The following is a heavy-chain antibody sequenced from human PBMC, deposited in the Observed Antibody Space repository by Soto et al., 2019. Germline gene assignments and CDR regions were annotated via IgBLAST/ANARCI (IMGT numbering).Heavy chain of an antibody. CDR3: ATSPGRNY. V-gene: IGHV3-53*01. J-gene: IGHJ4*02. CDR2: IYSAGNT. D-gene: IGHD4-17*01. CDR1: GFTVSNNY. Sequence: VQLVESGGGLIQPGGSLRLSCAASGFTVSNNYMSWVRQAPGKGLEGVSVIYSAGNTFYSDSVKGRFTISRDNSKNTLYLQMSSLRAEDTAVYYCATSPGRNYWGQGTLVTVSS.